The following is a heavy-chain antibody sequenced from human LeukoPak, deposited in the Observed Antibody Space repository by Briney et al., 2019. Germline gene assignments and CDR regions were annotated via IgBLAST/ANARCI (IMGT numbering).Heavy chain of an antibody. D-gene: IGHD3-10*01. J-gene: IGHJ3*02. V-gene: IGHV3-53*01. Sequence: PGGSLRLSCAASGFTVSSNYMSWVRQAPGKGLEWVSDIYSGGSTYYADSVKGRFTISRDNSKNTLYLQMNSLRAEDTAVYYCAKDTQAVLLWFGEFTYDAFDIWGQGIMVTVSS. CDR3: AKDTQAVLLWFGEFTYDAFDI. CDR2: IYSGGST. CDR1: GFTVSSNY.